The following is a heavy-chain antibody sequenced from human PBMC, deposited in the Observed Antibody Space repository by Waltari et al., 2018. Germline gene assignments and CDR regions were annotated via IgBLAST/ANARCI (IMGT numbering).Heavy chain of an antibody. Sequence: QVQLQESGPGLVKPSETLSLTCVVSGYSISSGSYWAWIRQPPGKGLEWIGSFYHNGRTYNNPSLKSRVTVSADTSKNQISLKLNSVTAADTAVYYCTTRGYGEFNYWGQGTLVTVSS. CDR1: GYSISSGSY. V-gene: IGHV4-38-2*01. CDR2: FYHNGRT. CDR3: TTRGYGEFNY. J-gene: IGHJ4*02. D-gene: IGHD5-12*01.